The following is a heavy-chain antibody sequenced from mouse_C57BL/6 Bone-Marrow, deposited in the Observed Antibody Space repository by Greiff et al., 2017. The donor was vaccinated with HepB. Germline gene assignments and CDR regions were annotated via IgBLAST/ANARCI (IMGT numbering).Heavy chain of an antibody. CDR3: ARDEGWLLPPFAY. J-gene: IGHJ3*01. V-gene: IGHV5-4*01. Sequence: DVHLVESGGGLVKPGGSLKLSCAASGFTFSSYAMSWVRQTPEKRLEWVATISDGGSYTYYPDNVKGRFTISRDNAKNNLYLQMSHLKSEDTAMYYCARDEGWLLPPFAYWGQGTLVTVSA. D-gene: IGHD2-3*01. CDR2: ISDGGSYT. CDR1: GFTFSSYA.